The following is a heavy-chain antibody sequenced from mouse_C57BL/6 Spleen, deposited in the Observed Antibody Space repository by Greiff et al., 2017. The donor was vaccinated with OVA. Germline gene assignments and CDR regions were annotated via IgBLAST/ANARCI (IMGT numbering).Heavy chain of an antibody. D-gene: IGHD4-1*01. CDR2: IDPENGDT. CDR1: GFNIKDDY. CDR3: TTAGTVYFDY. J-gene: IGHJ2*01. Sequence: EVKLVESGAELVRPGASVKLSCTASGFNIKDDYMHWVKQRPEQGLEWIGWIDPENGDTEYASKFQGKATITADTSSNTAYLQLSSLTSEDTAVYYCTTAGTVYFDYWGQGTTLTVSS. V-gene: IGHV14-4*01.